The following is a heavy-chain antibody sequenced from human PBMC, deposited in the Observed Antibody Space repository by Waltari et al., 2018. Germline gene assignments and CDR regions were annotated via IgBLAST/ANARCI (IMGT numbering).Heavy chain of an antibody. J-gene: IGHJ4*02. CDR1: GFTFSNYG. CDR2: ITGDGAYT. CDR3: TKWAETTKAYFDD. D-gene: IGHD1-7*01. V-gene: IGHV3-23*01. Sequence: EVQLWESGGGLEQPGGSLRLYCSASGFTFSNYGMNWVRQAPGKGLKWVSSITGDGAYTYYTDSVKGRFIVSRDNSKNTVYLQMNSLRAEDTAVYFCTKWAETTKAYFDDWGQGILVTVAS.